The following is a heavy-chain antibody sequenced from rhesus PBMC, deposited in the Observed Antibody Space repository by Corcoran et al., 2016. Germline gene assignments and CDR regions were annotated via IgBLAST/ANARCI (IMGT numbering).Heavy chain of an antibody. V-gene: IGHV3S42*01. J-gene: IGHJ1*01. CDR2: INSGGGST. CDR3: ATRSGFEYFEF. CDR1: GFTFSRYW. Sequence: EVQLVESGGGLAKPGGSLRLSCGASGFTFSRYWLIWVRQTPGKGLEWISAINSGGGSTYYADSVKGRFTISRDNSKNTLSLQMNSLRAEDTAVYYCATRSGFEYFEFWGQGALVTVSS. D-gene: IGHD2-21*01.